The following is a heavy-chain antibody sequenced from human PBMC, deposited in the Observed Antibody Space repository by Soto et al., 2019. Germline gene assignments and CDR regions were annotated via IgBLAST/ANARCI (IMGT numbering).Heavy chain of an antibody. D-gene: IGHD3-10*01. CDR3: ARGYRGLDS. Sequence: ASETLSLTCTVSGGSFSSGDYYWSWIRQPPGKGLEWIGYIYYSGSTYCNPSLKSRVTMSVDTSKNQFSPKLSSVTAADTAVYYCARGYRGLDSWGQGTLVTVSS. CDR1: GGSFSSGDYY. V-gene: IGHV4-30-4*01. CDR2: IYYSGST. J-gene: IGHJ4*02.